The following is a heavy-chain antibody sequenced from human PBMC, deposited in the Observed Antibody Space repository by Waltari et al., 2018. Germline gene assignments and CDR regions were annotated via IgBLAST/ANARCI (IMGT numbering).Heavy chain of an antibody. D-gene: IGHD5-12*01. V-gene: IGHV4-39*01. Sequence: QLQLQESGPGLVKPSATLSLTCTVSGGSLSSSSYFWAWVPQPPGNGLEWSGSMYYSGSTYYNLALKSRVTISVDRSTNQVSLKLTSVTAADTAVYFCAREVPRNGYIGLIYYYMDVWGKGTTVTVSS. J-gene: IGHJ6*03. CDR3: AREVPRNGYIGLIYYYMDV. CDR1: GGSLSSSSYF. CDR2: MYYSGST.